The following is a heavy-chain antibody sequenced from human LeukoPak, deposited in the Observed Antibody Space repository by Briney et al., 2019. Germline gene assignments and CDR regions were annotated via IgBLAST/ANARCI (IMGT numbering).Heavy chain of an antibody. Sequence: TGGSLRLSCAASGFTFDDYAMHWVRQAPGKGLEWVSGISWNSGSIGYADSVKGRFTISRDNAKSSLYLQMNSLRAEDTALYYCAKDNSSSWYESRFDPWGQGTLVTVSS. D-gene: IGHD6-13*01. V-gene: IGHV3-9*01. J-gene: IGHJ5*02. CDR1: GFTFDDYA. CDR2: ISWNSGSI. CDR3: AKDNSSSWYESRFDP.